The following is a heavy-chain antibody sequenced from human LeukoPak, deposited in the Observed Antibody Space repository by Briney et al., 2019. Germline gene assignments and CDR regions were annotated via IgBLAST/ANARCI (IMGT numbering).Heavy chain of an antibody. CDR3: ASPGYSSSWPIY. D-gene: IGHD6-13*01. Sequence: PGGSLRLSCAASGFTVSSNYMSWVPQARGKGREWVSVIYSGGSTYYGDAVKCRFTISRDNSKNTLYLQMNSLRAEDTAVYYCASPGYSSSWPIYWGQGTLVTVSS. V-gene: IGHV3-53*05. J-gene: IGHJ4*02. CDR1: GFTVSSNY. CDR2: IYSGGST.